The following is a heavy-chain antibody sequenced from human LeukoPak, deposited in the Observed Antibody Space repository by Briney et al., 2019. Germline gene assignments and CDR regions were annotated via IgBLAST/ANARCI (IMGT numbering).Heavy chain of an antibody. D-gene: IGHD2-15*01. CDR3: ARKGEAVVVVAATSDYYFDY. J-gene: IGHJ4*02. CDR2: IYYSGST. Sequence: SETLSLTCTVSGGSISSSSYYWGWIRQPPGKGLEWIGSIYYSGSTYYNPSLKSRVTISVDTSKNQFSLKLSSVTAADTAVYYCARKGEAVVVVAATSDYYFDYWGQGTLVTVSS. V-gene: IGHV4-39*07. CDR1: GGSISSSSYY.